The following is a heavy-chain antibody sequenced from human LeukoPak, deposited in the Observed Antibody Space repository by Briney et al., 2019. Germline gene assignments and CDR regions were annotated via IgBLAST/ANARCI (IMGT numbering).Heavy chain of an antibody. V-gene: IGHV3-23*01. J-gene: IGHJ4*02. CDR1: GFTFSSYA. CDR2: ISGSGGST. CDR3: AKGPTRPYYSYGSLFFDY. Sequence: GGSLRLSCAASGFTFSSYAMSWVRQAPGKGLEWVSAISGSGGSTYYADSVKGRFTISRDNSKNTLCLQMNSLRAEDTAVYYCAKGPTRPYYSYGSLFFDYWGQGTLVTVSS. D-gene: IGHD5-18*01.